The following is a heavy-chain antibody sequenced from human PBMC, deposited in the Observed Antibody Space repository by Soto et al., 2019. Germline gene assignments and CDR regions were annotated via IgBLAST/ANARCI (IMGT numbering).Heavy chain of an antibody. J-gene: IGHJ5*02. D-gene: IGHD5-12*01. Sequence: PSETMSVTCTVAGGSISSSSCYWGCIQKPPGKGLEWIGSIYYSGSTYYNPSLKSRVTISVDTSKNQFSLKLSSVTAADTAVYYCARGTPVRYDGWFDPWGQGTLVTVSS. CDR3: ARGTPVRYDGWFDP. CDR2: IYYSGST. V-gene: IGHV4-39*01. CDR1: GGSISSSSCY.